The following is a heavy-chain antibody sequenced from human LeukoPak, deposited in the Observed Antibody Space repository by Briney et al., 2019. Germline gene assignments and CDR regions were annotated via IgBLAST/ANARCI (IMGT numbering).Heavy chain of an antibody. D-gene: IGHD3-3*01. CDR2: INHSGST. CDR3: ARDPYYDFWSGYYPTVYYYYYGMDV. CDR1: GFTFSSYA. V-gene: IGHV4-4*02. Sequence: GSLRLSCAASGFTFSSYAMSWVRQPPGKGLEWIGEINHSGSTNYNPSLKSRVTISVDKSKNQFSLKLSSVTAADTAVYYCARDPYYDFWSGYYPTVYYYYYGMDVWGQGTTVTVSS. J-gene: IGHJ6*02.